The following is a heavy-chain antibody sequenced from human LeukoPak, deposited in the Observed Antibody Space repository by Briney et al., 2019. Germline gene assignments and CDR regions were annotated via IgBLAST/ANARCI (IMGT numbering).Heavy chain of an antibody. CDR2: ISGDGGST. CDR1: GFTFDDYA. J-gene: IGHJ4*02. V-gene: IGHV3-43*02. CDR3: AKAPYSSGWYYFDY. D-gene: IGHD6-19*01. Sequence: GGSLRLSCAASGFTFDDYAMHWVRHAPGKGLEWVSLISGDGGSTYYADSVKGRFTISRDNSKNSLYLQMNSLRTEDTALYYCAKAPYSSGWYYFDYWGQGTLVTVSS.